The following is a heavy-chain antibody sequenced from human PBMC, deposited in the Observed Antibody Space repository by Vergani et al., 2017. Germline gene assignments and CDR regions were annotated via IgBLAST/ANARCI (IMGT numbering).Heavy chain of an antibody. Sequence: QVQLQESGPGLVKPSETLSLTCTVSGGSISSYYWSWIRPPPGKGLEWIGYIYYSGSTNYNPSLKSRVTISVDTSKNQSSLKLSSVTAADTAVYYCARAPSSGYYYFDYWGQGTLVTVSS. D-gene: IGHD3-22*01. CDR1: GGSISSYY. CDR2: IYYSGST. V-gene: IGHV4-59*01. J-gene: IGHJ4*02. CDR3: ARAPSSGYYYFDY.